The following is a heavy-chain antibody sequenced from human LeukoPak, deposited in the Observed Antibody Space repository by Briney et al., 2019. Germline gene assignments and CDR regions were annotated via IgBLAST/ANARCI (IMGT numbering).Heavy chain of an antibody. CDR3: ESTVGLDGRGLVNN. J-gene: IGHJ4*02. CDR1: GESFSDYY. D-gene: IGHD3/OR15-3a*01. Sequence: PSETLSLTCAVYGESFSDYYWSWVRQPPGKGLEWIGEINHSGSTNYYPSLKSRVTISVDTSKNHFSLKLNSVTAADTAVYYCESTVGLDGRGLVNNWGQGTLVTVSS. V-gene: IGHV4-34*01. CDR2: INHSGST.